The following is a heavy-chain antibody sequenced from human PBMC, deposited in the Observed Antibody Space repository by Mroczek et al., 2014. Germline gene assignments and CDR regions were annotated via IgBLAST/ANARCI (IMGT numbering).Heavy chain of an antibody. J-gene: IGHJ6*02. Sequence: VQRTAMGPRTGEAFTRPCPVTCTGLCGSISSGSYYWSWDPAARRKGLEWIGRIYTIGSTNXNPPSRVEFTISVDTSKNQFSLKLSSVTAADTAVYYCARDLYQRVVPAAALIIRPDGMDVWGQGTTVTVSS. V-gene: IGHV4-61*02. CDR2: IYTIGST. D-gene: IGHD2-2*01. CDR1: GSISSGSYY. CDR3: ARDLYQRVVPAAALIIRPDGMDV.